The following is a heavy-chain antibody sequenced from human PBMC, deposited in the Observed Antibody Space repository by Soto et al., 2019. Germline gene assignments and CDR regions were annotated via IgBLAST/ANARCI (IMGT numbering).Heavy chain of an antibody. V-gene: IGHV1-46*01. CDR1: GYTFTSYY. D-gene: IGHD3-22*01. J-gene: IGHJ4*02. CDR2: INPSGGST. Sequence: QVQLVQSGAEVKKPGASVKVSCKASGYTFTSYYMHWVRQAPGQGLEWMGIINPSGGSTRYAQKFQGRVTMTRDTSTRTVYMELRSLRYEDTAVYYCARGLIYDSSGYYFDYWGQGTLVTVSS. CDR3: ARGLIYDSSGYYFDY.